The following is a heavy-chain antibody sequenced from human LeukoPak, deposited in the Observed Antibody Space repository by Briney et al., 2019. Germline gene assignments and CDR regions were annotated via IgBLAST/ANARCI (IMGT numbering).Heavy chain of an antibody. Sequence: PGGSLRLSCAASGFTFSNYAMSWVRQAPGKGLEWVSAISGSGAGTYYVDSVKGRFTISRDNSKNTLDLQMNSLRAEDTAVYYCARDDGRVGSSHYYQYWGQGTLVTVSS. CDR1: GFTFSNYA. J-gene: IGHJ4*02. D-gene: IGHD3-22*01. CDR3: ARDDGRVGSSHYYQY. CDR2: ISGSGAGT. V-gene: IGHV3-23*01.